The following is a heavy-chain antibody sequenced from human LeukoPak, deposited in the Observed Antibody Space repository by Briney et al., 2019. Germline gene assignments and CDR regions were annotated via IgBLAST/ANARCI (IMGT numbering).Heavy chain of an antibody. D-gene: IGHD2-21*02. CDR3: ARTGGDCSSGLCYYAMDV. CDR1: GGSISGSH. CDR2: IHYTGST. J-gene: IGHJ6*02. V-gene: IGHV4-59*01. Sequence: TSETLSLTCLVSGGSISGSHWSWIRQPPGKGLEWIGYIHYTGSTDYNPSLRSRVTLSIDMSKNQFSLRLSSVTAADAAVYYCARTGGDCSSGLCYYAMDVWGQGTTVTVS.